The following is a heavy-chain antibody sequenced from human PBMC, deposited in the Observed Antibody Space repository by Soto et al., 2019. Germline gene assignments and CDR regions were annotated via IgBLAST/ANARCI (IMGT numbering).Heavy chain of an antibody. CDR2: ISYDGSNK. Sequence: QVQLVESGGGVVQPGRSLRLSCAASGFTFSSYAMHWVRQAPGKGLEWVAVISYDGSNKYYADSVKGRFTISRDNSKNTLYLQMNSLRAEDTAVYYCARDGEGATTYYFDYWGQGTLVTVSS. CDR3: ARDGEGATTYYFDY. D-gene: IGHD1-26*01. V-gene: IGHV3-30-3*01. J-gene: IGHJ4*02. CDR1: GFTFSSYA.